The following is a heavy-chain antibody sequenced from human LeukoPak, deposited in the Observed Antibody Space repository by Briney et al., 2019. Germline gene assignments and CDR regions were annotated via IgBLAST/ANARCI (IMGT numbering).Heavy chain of an antibody. J-gene: IGHJ3*01. Sequence: PGGSLRLSCEASGFSVHDYVMHWVRQVPGKGLEWVSGISRNSALKGYADSVRGRFTISRDNARNSLYLQMNSLTAEDTALYYSAKIDYDFPSDVWGQGTLVTVSS. CDR2: ISRNSALK. D-gene: IGHD3-3*01. CDR1: GFSVHDYV. CDR3: AKIDYDFPSDV. V-gene: IGHV3-9*01.